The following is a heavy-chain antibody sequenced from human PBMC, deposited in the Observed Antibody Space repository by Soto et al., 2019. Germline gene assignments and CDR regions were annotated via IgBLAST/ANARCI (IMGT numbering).Heavy chain of an antibody. CDR3: AKSGGIVVVPAAIPFDY. CDR2: ISGSGGST. J-gene: IGHJ4*02. CDR1: GFTFSSYA. Sequence: GGSLRLSCAASGFTFSSYAMSWVRQAPGKGLEWVSAISGSGGSTYYADSVKGRFTISRDNSKNTLYLQMNSLRAEDTAVYYRAKSGGIVVVPAAIPFDYWGQGTLVTVSS. V-gene: IGHV3-23*01. D-gene: IGHD2-2*01.